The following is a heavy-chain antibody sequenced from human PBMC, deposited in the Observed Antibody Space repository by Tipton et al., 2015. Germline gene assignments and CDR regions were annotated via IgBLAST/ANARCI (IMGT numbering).Heavy chain of an antibody. CDR3: ARSRYTVTPDS. CDR1: GDSISRSNYY. Sequence: TLSLTCTVSGDSISRSNYYWGWIRQPPGMGLEWIASIHYGGNTHYNPSLMSRVTISVDTSKNQFSLTLNSVTAADTAVYYCARSRYTVTPDSWGQGTLVTVSS. D-gene: IGHD4-17*01. J-gene: IGHJ4*02. V-gene: IGHV4-39*01. CDR2: IHYGGNT.